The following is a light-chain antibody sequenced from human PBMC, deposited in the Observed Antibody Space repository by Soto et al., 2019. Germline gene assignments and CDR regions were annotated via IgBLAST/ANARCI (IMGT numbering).Light chain of an antibody. V-gene: IGLV1-40*01. CDR1: SSNIGTGYD. CDR2: GDS. J-gene: IGLJ2*01. CDR3: QSYDSSLSGHVV. Sequence: QPVLTQPPSVSGAPGQRVTISCTGSSSNIGTGYDVHWYQQVPGTAPKLLIYGDSNRPSGVPDRFSGSKSGTSASLVITGLQAEDEADYYCQSYDSSLSGHVVFGGGTKLTVL.